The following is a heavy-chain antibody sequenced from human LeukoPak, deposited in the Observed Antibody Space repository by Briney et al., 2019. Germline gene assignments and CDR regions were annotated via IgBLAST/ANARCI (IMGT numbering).Heavy chain of an antibody. CDR1: GFTFSDYS. V-gene: IGHV3-21*01. D-gene: IGHD2-15*01. Sequence: GGSLRLSCAASGFTFSDYSMNWVRQAPRKGPEWVSYISTSGNYIYYADSVKGRFTISRDNAKNSLYLQMNSLRAEDTAVYYCSRGSYNSGGTSDYWGQGNLVTVSS. CDR3: SRGSYNSGGTSDY. CDR2: ISTSGNYI. J-gene: IGHJ4*02.